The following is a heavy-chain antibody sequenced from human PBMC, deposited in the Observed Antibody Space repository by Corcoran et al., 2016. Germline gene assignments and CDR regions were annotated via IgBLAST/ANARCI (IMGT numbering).Heavy chain of an antibody. CDR1: GGSIRSSSYY. Sequence: QLQLQESGPGQVKPSETLYLTCTVSGGSIRSSSYYWGWIRQPPGKGLEWIGSIYYSGSTYYNPSLKSRVSISIDKSNNQFSLKLSSVTAADTAVYYCARLLYDFWNAYSTFDFWGQGTMVTVSS. D-gene: IGHD3-3*01. J-gene: IGHJ3*01. CDR2: IYYSGST. CDR3: ARLLYDFWNAYSTFDF. V-gene: IGHV4-39*07.